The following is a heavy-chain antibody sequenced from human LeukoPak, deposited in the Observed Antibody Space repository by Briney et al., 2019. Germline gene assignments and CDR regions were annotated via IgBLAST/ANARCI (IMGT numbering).Heavy chain of an antibody. CDR1: GGRVSSKSAG. J-gene: IGHJ4*02. V-gene: IGHV6-1*01. Sequence: SQTLSLTCAISGGRVSSKSAGWTWIRQSPSRGLEWLGRTYYRSKWNNDYAASVESRISINADISKNQFSLHLNSVTLEDTAVYYCAREGKGEQAGLFDYWGQGTLVTVSS. D-gene: IGHD3-16*01. CDR3: AREGKGEQAGLFDY. CDR2: TYYRSKWNN.